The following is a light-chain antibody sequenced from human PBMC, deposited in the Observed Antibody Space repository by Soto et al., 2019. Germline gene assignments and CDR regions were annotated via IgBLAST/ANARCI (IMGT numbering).Light chain of an antibody. CDR3: CSYAGSSTLLYV. J-gene: IGLJ1*01. V-gene: IGLV2-23*03. Sequence: QSALTQPASVSGSPGQSITISCTGTSSDVGSYNLVSWYQQHPGKAPKLMIYEGSKRPSGVSNRFSGSKSGNTASLTISGLQAEDEADYYCCSYAGSSTLLYVFGTGTKGTVL. CDR1: SSDVGSYNL. CDR2: EGS.